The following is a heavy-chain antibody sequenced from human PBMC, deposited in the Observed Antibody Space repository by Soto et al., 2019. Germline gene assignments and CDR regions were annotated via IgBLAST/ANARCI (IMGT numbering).Heavy chain of an antibody. CDR3: ARSALGGYGDYVNGMDV. V-gene: IGHV3-30-3*01. Sequence: QVQLVESGGGVVQPGRSLRLSCAASGFTFSSYAMHWVRQAPGKGLEWVAVISYDGSNKYYADSVKGRFTISRDNSKNTLYLQMNSRRAEDTAVYYWARSALGGYGDYVNGMDVWGQGTTVNVSS. CDR2: ISYDGSNK. D-gene: IGHD4-17*01. CDR1: GFTFSSYA. J-gene: IGHJ6*02.